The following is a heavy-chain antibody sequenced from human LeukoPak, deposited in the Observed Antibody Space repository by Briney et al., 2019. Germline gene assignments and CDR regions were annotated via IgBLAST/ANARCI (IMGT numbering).Heavy chain of an antibody. CDR3: AKEGGESSSWNGDAFVI. Sequence: GGSLRLSCAASGFTFSSNYMSWVRQAPGKGLEWVANIKQDGSENYYVDSVKGRFTISRDNAKNSLYLQMNSLRAEDTALYYCAKEGGESSSWNGDAFVIWGQGTMVTVSS. J-gene: IGHJ3*02. D-gene: IGHD6-13*01. V-gene: IGHV3-7*03. CDR1: GFTFSSNY. CDR2: IKQDGSEN.